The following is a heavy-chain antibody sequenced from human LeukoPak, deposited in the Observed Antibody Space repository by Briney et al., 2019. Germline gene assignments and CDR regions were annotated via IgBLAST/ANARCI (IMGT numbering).Heavy chain of an antibody. Sequence: PSETLSLTCTVSGGSISSCYWSWIRQPPGKGLEWIGYIYYSESTNYNPSLKSRVTISVDTSKNQFSLKLSSVTAADTAVYYCARVYYDSSGPLYYFDYWGQGTLVTVSS. CDR1: GGSISSCY. CDR3: ARVYYDSSGPLYYFDY. CDR2: IYYSEST. D-gene: IGHD3-22*01. V-gene: IGHV4-59*01. J-gene: IGHJ4*02.